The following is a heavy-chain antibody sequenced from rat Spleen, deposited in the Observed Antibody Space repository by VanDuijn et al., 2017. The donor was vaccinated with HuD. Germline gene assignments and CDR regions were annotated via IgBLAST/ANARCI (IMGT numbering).Heavy chain of an antibody. V-gene: IGHV5-25*01. CDR2: ISTGGGNT. D-gene: IGHD1-12*02. J-gene: IGHJ2*01. Sequence: EVQLVESGGGLVQPGRSMQLSCAASGFTLSTFYMAWVRQAPTRGLEWVASISTGGGNTYYRDSVKGRFTISRDNAKSTLYLQMDSLRSEDTATYYCARSIFYYDGTYYYYFDYWGQGVMVTVSS. CDR3: ARSIFYYDGTYYYYFDY. CDR1: GFTLSTFY.